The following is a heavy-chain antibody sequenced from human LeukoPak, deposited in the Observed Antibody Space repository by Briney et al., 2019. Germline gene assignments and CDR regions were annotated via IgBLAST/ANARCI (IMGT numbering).Heavy chain of an antibody. J-gene: IGHJ4*02. CDR3: ARVLADYDILTGSYTAAYFDY. CDR2: TYHSGST. Sequence: SETLSLTCTVSGGSITGYYWSWIRQPPGKGLEWIGYTYHSGSTSYNPSLKSRATISVDTSRNQFSLKLSSVTAADTAVYHCARVLADYDILTGSYTAAYFDYWGQGTLVTVSS. CDR1: GGSITGYY. D-gene: IGHD3-9*01. V-gene: IGHV4-59*01.